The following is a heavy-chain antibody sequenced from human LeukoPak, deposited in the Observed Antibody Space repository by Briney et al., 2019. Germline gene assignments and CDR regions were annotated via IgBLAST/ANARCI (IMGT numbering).Heavy chain of an antibody. D-gene: IGHD2-15*01. V-gene: IGHV4-39*07. CDR2: IYYSGVT. J-gene: IGHJ4*02. CDR1: GGSISSSSYY. Sequence: PSETLPLTSTVSGGSISSSSYYWGWVRQPPGKGLEWIGTIYYSGVTYYNPSLKSRVTLSVDTSQNQFSLHLNSVTPEDTAVYYCARGYSLTYWGQGTLVTVSS. CDR3: ARGYSLTY.